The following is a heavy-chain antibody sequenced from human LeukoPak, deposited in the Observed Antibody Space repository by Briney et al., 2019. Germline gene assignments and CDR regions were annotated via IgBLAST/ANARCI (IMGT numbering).Heavy chain of an antibody. V-gene: IGHV3-9*01. J-gene: IGHJ4*02. Sequence: HPGGSLRLSCAASGFTFGIYAMHWVRQPPGKGMVWVSGISWNSDTIVYADSVKGRFTISRDNAENSLYLQMNSLRADDTALYYCAKVGGLRSYYRFPFFESRGQGSMVSVRS. D-gene: IGHD3-10*01. CDR3: AKVGGLRSYYRFPFFES. CDR1: GFTFGIYA. CDR2: ISWNSDTI.